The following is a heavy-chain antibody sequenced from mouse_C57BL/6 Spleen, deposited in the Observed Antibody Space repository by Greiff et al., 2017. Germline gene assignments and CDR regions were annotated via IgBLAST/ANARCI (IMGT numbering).Heavy chain of an antibody. D-gene: IGHD2-3*01. CDR2: INPSNGGT. Sequence: QVQLQQPGTELVKPGASVKLSCKASGYTFTSYWMHWVKQRPGQGLEWIGNINPSNGGTNYNEKFKSKATLTVDKSSSTAYMQLSSLTSEDSAVYYWAREGGYWDWFAYWGQGTLVTVSA. CDR3: AREGGYWDWFAY. J-gene: IGHJ3*01. V-gene: IGHV1-53*01. CDR1: GYTFTSYW.